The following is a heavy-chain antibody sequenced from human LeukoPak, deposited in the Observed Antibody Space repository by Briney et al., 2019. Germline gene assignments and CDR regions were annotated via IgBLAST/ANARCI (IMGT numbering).Heavy chain of an antibody. CDR1: GYTFTSYY. CDR3: ARVGSGDETLDY. V-gene: IGHV1-46*01. Sequence: ASVKVSCKASGYTFTSYYMHWVRPAPGQGLEWMGIINPSGGSTSYAQKFQGRVTMTRDTSTSTVYMELSSLRSEDTAVYYCARVGSGDETLDYWGQGTLVTVSS. D-gene: IGHD3-10*01. CDR2: INPSGGST. J-gene: IGHJ4*02.